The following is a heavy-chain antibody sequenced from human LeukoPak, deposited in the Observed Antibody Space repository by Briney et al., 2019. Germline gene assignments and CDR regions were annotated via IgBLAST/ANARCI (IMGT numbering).Heavy chain of an antibody. CDR2: ISGSGGST. CDR1: GFTFSSYA. CDR3: ARDQEFAFDI. J-gene: IGHJ3*02. D-gene: IGHD2/OR15-2a*01. V-gene: IGHV3-23*01. Sequence: GGSLRLSCAASGFTFSSYAMSWVRQAPGKGLEWVSAISGSGGSTYYADSVKGRFTISRDNAKNSLYLQMNSLRDEDTAVYYCARDQEFAFDIWGQGTMVTVSS.